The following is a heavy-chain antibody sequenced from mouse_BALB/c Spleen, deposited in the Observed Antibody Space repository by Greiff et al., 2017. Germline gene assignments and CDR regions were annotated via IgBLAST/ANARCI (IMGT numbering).Heavy chain of an antibody. CDR3: AYYYGSSYDYAMDY. Sequence: QVQLQQSAAELARPGASVKMSCKASGYTFTSYTMHWVKQRPGQGLEWIGYINPSSGYTEYNQKFKDKTTLTADKSSSTAYMQLSSLTSEDSAVYYCAYYYGSSYDYAMDYWGQGTSVTVSS. CDR1: GYTFTSYT. CDR2: INPSSGYT. V-gene: IGHV1-4*02. J-gene: IGHJ4*01. D-gene: IGHD1-1*01.